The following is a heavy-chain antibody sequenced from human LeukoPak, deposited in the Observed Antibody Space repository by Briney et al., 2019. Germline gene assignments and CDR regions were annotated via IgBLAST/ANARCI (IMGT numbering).Heavy chain of an antibody. CDR2: IYYSGST. CDR3: ARLRINTLGWFDP. Sequence: SETLSLTCTVSGGSIGSYYWSWIRQPPGKGLEWIGYIYYSGSTNYNPSLKSRVTISVDTSKNQFSLKLSSVTAADTAVYYCARLRINTLGWFDPWGQGTLVTVSS. CDR1: GGSIGSYY. V-gene: IGHV4-59*01. D-gene: IGHD2/OR15-2a*01. J-gene: IGHJ5*02.